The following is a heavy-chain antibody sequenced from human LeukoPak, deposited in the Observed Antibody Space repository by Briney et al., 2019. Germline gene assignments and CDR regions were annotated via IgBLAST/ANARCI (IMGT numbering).Heavy chain of an antibody. CDR2: MNPNSGNT. D-gene: IGHD4-11*01. Sequence: GASVKVSCKASGYTFTSYDINWVRQATGQGLEWMRWMNPNSGNTGYAQKFQGRVTMTRNTSISTAYMELSSLRSEDTAVYYCARSSKRRYYYYYMDVWGKGTTVTVSS. CDR3: ARSSKRRYYYYYMDV. CDR1: GYTFTSYD. V-gene: IGHV1-8*01. J-gene: IGHJ6*03.